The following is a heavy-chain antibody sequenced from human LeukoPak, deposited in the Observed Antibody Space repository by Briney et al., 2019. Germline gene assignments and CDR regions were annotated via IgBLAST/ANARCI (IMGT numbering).Heavy chain of an antibody. V-gene: IGHV3-7*01. CDR1: GFTVSSNY. CDR2: IKQDGSEK. D-gene: IGHD3-3*01. Sequence: GGSLRLSCAASGFTVSSNYMSWVRQAPGKGLEWVANIKQDGSEKYYVGSVKGRFTISRDNAKNSLYLQMNSLRAEDTAVYYCARECRHRFLEWLSGINWFDPWGQGTLVTVSS. J-gene: IGHJ5*02. CDR3: ARECRHRFLEWLSGINWFDP.